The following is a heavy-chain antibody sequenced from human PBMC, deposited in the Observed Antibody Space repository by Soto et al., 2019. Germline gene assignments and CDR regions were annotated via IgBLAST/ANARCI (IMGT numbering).Heavy chain of an antibody. V-gene: IGHV4-30-2*01. CDR3: TRHVVFVLGGSSYEF. D-gene: IGHD3-16*01. CDR1: GGSISSGGYS. J-gene: IGHJ4*02. CDR2: IYHSGST. Sequence: PSETLSLTCAVSGGSISSGGYSWSWIRQPPGKGLEWIGYIYHSGSTYYNPSLKSRVTISVDRSKNQFSLKLSSVTAADTALYYCTRHVVFVLGGSSYEFWGPGTLVTVSS.